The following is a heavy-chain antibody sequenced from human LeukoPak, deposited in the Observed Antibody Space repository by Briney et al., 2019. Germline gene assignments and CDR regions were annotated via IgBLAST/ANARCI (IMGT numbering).Heavy chain of an antibody. CDR3: ARRAVAAGTEFDY. V-gene: IGHV4-39*01. D-gene: IGHD6-13*01. CDR2: IYYSGRT. Sequence: SETLSLTCTVSGGSISSSSYYWGWIRQPRGKGREWIGSIYYSGRTYYTPSLNSRLPLSVHTSNNQFSLKLSSVTAAHTVVYYCARRAVAAGTEFDYWGQGTLVTVSS. CDR1: GGSISSSSYY. J-gene: IGHJ4*02.